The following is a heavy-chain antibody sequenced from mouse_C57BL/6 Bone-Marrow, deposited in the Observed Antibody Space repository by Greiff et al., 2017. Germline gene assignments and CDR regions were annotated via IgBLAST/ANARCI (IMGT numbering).Heavy chain of an antibody. CDR3: ASGIYYGSSYDYAMDY. J-gene: IGHJ4*01. V-gene: IGHV5-17*01. CDR2: ISSGSSTI. Sequence: EVQGVASGGGLVKPGGSLKLSCAASGFTFSDYGMHWVRQAPEKGLAWVAYISSGSSTIYYADTVKGRFTISRDNAKNTLFLPMTSLRSEDTAMYYYASGIYYGSSYDYAMDYWGQGTSVTVT. D-gene: IGHD1-1*01. CDR1: GFTFSDYG.